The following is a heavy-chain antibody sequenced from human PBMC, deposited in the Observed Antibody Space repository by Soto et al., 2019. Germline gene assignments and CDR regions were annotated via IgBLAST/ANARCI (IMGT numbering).Heavy chain of an antibody. Sequence: PGGSLRLSCAASGFTFSSYSMNWVRQAPGKGLEWVSSISSSSSYIYYADSVKGRFTISRDNAKNSLYLQMNSLRAEDTAVYYCARVVVRYFDWLSHDPYYFDYWGQGTLVTVSS. V-gene: IGHV3-21*01. CDR3: ARVVVRYFDWLSHDPYYFDY. J-gene: IGHJ4*02. CDR1: GFTFSSYS. CDR2: ISSSSSYI. D-gene: IGHD3-9*01.